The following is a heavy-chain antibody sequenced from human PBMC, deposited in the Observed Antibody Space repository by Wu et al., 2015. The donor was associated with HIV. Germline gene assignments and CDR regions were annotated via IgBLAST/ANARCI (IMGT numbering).Heavy chain of an antibody. CDR3: ARGGEGGGGSCRPGTTYGMDV. D-gene: IGHD2-15*01. CDR1: GYTFTGYY. V-gene: IGHV1-2*02. J-gene: IGHJ6*02. CDR2: INPNSGGT. Sequence: QVQLVQSGAEVKKPGASVKVSCKASGYTFTGYYMHWVRQAPGQGLEWMGWINPNSGGTNYAQKFQGRVTMTRDTSISTAYMELSRLRSDDTAVYYCARGGEGGGGSCRPGTTYGMDVVGPRGPRSPSP.